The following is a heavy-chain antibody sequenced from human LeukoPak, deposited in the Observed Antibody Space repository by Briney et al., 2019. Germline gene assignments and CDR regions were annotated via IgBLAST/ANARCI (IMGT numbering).Heavy chain of an antibody. Sequence: SVKVSCKASGGTFSSYAIGWVRQAPGQGLEWMGGIIPIFGTANYAQKFQGRVTNTADESTRTAYMELSSLRSEDTAVYYCARDSKGDTKDEYYYYYFGMDVWGQGTTVTVSS. D-gene: IGHD2-21*02. J-gene: IGHJ6*02. V-gene: IGHV1-69*13. CDR1: GGTFSSYA. CDR3: ARDSKGDTKDEYYYYYFGMDV. CDR2: IIPIFGTA.